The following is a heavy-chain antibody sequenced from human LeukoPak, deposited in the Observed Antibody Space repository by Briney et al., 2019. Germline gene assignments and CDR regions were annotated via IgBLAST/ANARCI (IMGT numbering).Heavy chain of an antibody. Sequence: PGGSLRLSCAASGFTFSSFAMHWVRQAPGKGLEWVAFIRYDGSSKYYADSVKGRFTISRDNSKNTLYLQMNSLRAEDTAVYFCAKGLSVSYTTFDYWGQGTLVTVSS. CDR2: IRYDGSSK. D-gene: IGHD3-3*01. V-gene: IGHV3-30*02. CDR3: AKGLSVSYTTFDY. CDR1: GFTFSSFA. J-gene: IGHJ4*02.